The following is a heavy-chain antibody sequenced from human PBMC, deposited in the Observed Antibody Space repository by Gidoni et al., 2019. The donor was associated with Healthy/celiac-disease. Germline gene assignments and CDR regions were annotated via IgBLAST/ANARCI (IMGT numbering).Heavy chain of an antibody. CDR3: AKGFPGVAGYYFDY. V-gene: IGHV3-30*18. CDR2: ISYDGSNK. Sequence: QVQLVESGGGVVQPGRSLRLSCAAAGFTFRSYGMHWVRKAPGKGLGWVAVISYDGSNKYYADSVKGRFTISRDNSKNTLYLQMNSLRAEDTAVYYCAKGFPGVAGYYFDYWGQGTLVTVSS. J-gene: IGHJ4*02. D-gene: IGHD6-19*01. CDR1: GFTFRSYG.